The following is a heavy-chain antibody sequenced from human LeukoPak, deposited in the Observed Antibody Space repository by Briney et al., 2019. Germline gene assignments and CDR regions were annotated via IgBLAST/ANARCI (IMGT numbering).Heavy chain of an antibody. V-gene: IGHV1-18*01. Sequence: ASVKVSCKASGYTFTSYGISWVRQAPGQGLEWMGWISAYIGNANYAQKLQGRVTMTTDTSTSTAYMELRSLRSDDTAVYYCARAYGSGSYYNSFSYYYYYMDVWGKGTTVTISS. CDR2: ISAYIGNA. CDR1: GYTFTSYG. CDR3: ARAYGSGSYYNSFSYYYYYMDV. J-gene: IGHJ6*03. D-gene: IGHD3-10*01.